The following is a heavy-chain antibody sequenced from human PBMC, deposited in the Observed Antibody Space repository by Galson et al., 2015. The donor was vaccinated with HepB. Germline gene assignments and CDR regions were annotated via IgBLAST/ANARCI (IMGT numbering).Heavy chain of an antibody. CDR2: IKSQDDYGTT. Sequence: SLRLSCAASGFIFSDAWMSWARQAPGKGLEWVGRIKSQDDYGTTDYAAPVRGGFTISRDDSKNTLYLQMNSLTTEDTAVYFCTTDQGTESAAPFDYWGQGTLVTVSS. D-gene: IGHD1-7*01. CDR1: GFIFSDAW. CDR3: TTDQGTESAAPFDY. V-gene: IGHV3-15*01. J-gene: IGHJ4*02.